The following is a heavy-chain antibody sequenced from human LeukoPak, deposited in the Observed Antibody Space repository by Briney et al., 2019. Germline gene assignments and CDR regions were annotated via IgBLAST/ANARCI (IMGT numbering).Heavy chain of an antibody. Sequence: SVKVSCKASGGTFSDYSLSWVRQAPGQGLEWMGGHIPLLGGANYAKKFRGRLTITMDGSTSTAYMELSSLRSEDTAVYYCATSSLMGYLDYWGQGTLVTVSS. CDR1: GGTFSDYS. CDR2: HIPLLGGA. CDR3: ATSSLMGYLDY. D-gene: IGHD6-13*01. J-gene: IGHJ4*02. V-gene: IGHV1-69*05.